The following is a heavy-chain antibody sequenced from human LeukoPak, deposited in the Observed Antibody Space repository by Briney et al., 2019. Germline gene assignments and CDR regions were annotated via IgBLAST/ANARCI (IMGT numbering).Heavy chain of an antibody. CDR3: ARVGDGYNVDH. V-gene: IGHV4-59*01. D-gene: IGHD5-24*01. CDR1: GGSISSYY. CDR2: IYYSGST. J-gene: IGHJ4*02. Sequence: SETLSLTCTVSGGSISSYYWSWIRQPPGKGQEWIGYIYYSGSTNYNPSLKSRVTISVDTSKNQFSLKLSSVTAADTAVYYCARVGDGYNVDHWGQGTLVTVSS.